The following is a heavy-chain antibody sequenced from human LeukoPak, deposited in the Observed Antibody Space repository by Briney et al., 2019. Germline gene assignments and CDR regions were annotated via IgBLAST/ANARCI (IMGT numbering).Heavy chain of an antibody. D-gene: IGHD5-18*01. CDR3: ARLRRDSYGHSDFDY. Sequence: SETLSLTCTVSGGSISSSSYYWGWLRQPPGKGLEWLGSIYYSGSTYYNPSLKSRVTISVDTSKNQFSLKLSSVTAADTAVYYCARLRRDSYGHSDFDYWGQGTLVTVSS. CDR2: IYYSGST. V-gene: IGHV4-39*01. CDR1: GGSISSSSYY. J-gene: IGHJ4*02.